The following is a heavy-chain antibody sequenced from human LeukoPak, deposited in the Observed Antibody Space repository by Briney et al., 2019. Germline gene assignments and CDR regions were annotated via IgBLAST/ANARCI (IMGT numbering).Heavy chain of an antibody. J-gene: IGHJ5*02. CDR1: GFIFSDYY. Sequence: PGGSLRLSGAASGFIFSDYYMSWIRQAPGKGLEWVANIKQDGSEKYYVDSVKGRFTISRDNAKNSLYLQMNSLRAEDTAVYYCARGGAYSSSWYGALNWFDPWGQGTLVTVSS. CDR2: IKQDGSEK. CDR3: ARGGAYSSSWYGALNWFDP. V-gene: IGHV3-7*03. D-gene: IGHD6-13*01.